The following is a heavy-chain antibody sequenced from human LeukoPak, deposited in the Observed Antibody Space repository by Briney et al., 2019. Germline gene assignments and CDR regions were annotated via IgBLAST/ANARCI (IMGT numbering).Heavy chain of an antibody. CDR1: GFTFSSYS. CDR2: ISSSSSYI. D-gene: IGHD2-15*01. Sequence: PGGSLRLSCAASGFTFSSYSMNWVRQAPGKGLEWVSSISSSSSYIYYADSVKGRFTISRDNAKNSLYLQMNSLRAEDTAVYYCASLTDVEVGTVRYWGQGTLVTVSS. J-gene: IGHJ4*02. V-gene: IGHV3-21*01. CDR3: ASLTDVEVGTVRY.